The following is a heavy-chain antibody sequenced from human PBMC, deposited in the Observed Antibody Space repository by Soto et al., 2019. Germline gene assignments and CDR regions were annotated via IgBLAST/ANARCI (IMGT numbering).Heavy chain of an antibody. CDR3: ERGHGAFRTALDL. V-gene: IGHV1-18*01. CDR2: ISAYSVDT. CDR1: GYRFAAYA. J-gene: IGHJ6*02. D-gene: IGHD1-26*01. Sequence: HVHLVQSGAEVKKPGASLKVSCKASGYRFAAYAMPWVRQAPGQGLEWMGWISAYSVDTYSAQKFQDRLTMTKDTSTSTGYMEMRRLRSDDAAVDYYERGHGAFRTALDLWGQGTTVTVSS.